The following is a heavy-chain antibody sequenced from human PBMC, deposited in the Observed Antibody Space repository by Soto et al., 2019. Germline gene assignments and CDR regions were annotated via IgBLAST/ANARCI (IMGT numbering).Heavy chain of an antibody. V-gene: IGHV4-4*02. CDR2: IYHSGST. CDR1: GGSISSSNR. Sequence: PSETLSLTCAVSGGSISSSNRWSWVRQPPGKGLEWIGEIYHSGSTNYNPSLKSRVTISVDKSKNQFSLKLSSVTAADTAVYYCARGQGQAPNYYYGMDVWGQGTTVTVSS. CDR3: ARGQGQAPNYYYGMDV. J-gene: IGHJ6*02.